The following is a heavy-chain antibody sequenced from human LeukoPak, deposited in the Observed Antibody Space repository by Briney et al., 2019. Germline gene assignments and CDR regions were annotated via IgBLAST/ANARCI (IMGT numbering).Heavy chain of an antibody. CDR1: GFTVSSNY. V-gene: IGHV3-53*01. Sequence: GGSLRLSCAASGFTVSSNYMSWVRQAPGKGLERVSTIYSGGSTYYADSAKGRFTISRDTSKNTLYLQMNSLRGEDTAVYYCARNGYTSGWYRNWGQGTLVTVSS. J-gene: IGHJ4*02. CDR2: IYSGGST. D-gene: IGHD6-19*01. CDR3: ARNGYTSGWYRN.